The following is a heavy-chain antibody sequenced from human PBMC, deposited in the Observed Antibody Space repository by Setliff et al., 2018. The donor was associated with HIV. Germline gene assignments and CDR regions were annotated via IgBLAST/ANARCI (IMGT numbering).Heavy chain of an antibody. CDR2: ISWNSGSI. CDR3: AINTRPNGRAFDI. V-gene: IGHV3-9*03. D-gene: IGHD2-8*01. Sequence: LRLSCAASGFTFDDYAMHWVRRAPGKGLEWVSGISWNSGSIGYADSVKGRFTISRDNAKNSLYLQMNSLRAEDMALYYCAINTRPNGRAFDIWGQGTMVTVSS. CDR1: GFTFDDYA. J-gene: IGHJ3*02.